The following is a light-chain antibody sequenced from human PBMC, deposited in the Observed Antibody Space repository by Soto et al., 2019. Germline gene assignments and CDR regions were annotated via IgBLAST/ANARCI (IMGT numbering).Light chain of an antibody. CDR2: TAS. J-gene: IGKJ5*01. CDR1: QSVTSNF. CDR3: QQYAWSTIT. V-gene: IGKV3-20*01. Sequence: ENVLTQSPGTLYLSPGEGATLSCRATQSVTSNFLAWCQQQPGQAPSLPVHTASRRAAGIPDMVIGSGSWPEFTRPISRLEPEDFEVYDCQQYAWSTITFRPGTRLEIK.